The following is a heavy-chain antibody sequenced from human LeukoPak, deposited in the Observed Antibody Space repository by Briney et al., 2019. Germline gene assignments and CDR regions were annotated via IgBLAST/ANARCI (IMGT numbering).Heavy chain of an antibody. CDR2: INPSGGST. CDR3: ASYCSSTSCYSYDAFDI. J-gene: IGHJ3*02. CDR1: GYTFTSYY. Sequence: GASVTVSCKASGYTFTSYYMHWVRQAPGQGLEWMGIINPSGGSTSYAQKFQGRVTMTRDTSTSTVYMELSSLRSEDTAVYYCASYCSSTSCYSYDAFDIWGQGAMVTVSS. V-gene: IGHV1-46*01. D-gene: IGHD2-2*01.